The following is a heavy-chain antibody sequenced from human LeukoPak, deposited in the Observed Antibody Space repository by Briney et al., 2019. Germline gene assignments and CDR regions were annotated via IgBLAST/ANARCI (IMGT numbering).Heavy chain of an antibody. CDR2: IYTSGST. Sequence: SETLSLTCTVSGGSISSYYWSWIRQPPGKGLEWIGYIYTSGSTNYNPSLKSRVTISVDTSKNQFSLKLSFVTAADTAVYYCARHDYSNYGFYFDYWGQGTLVTVSS. CDR1: GGSISSYY. CDR3: ARHDYSNYGFYFDY. D-gene: IGHD4-11*01. J-gene: IGHJ4*02. V-gene: IGHV4-4*09.